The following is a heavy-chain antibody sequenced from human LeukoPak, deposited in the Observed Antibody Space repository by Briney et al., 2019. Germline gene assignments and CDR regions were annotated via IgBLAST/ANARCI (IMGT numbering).Heavy chain of an antibody. CDR3: ARDHSTIFGVVTYDY. CDR2: ISSSGSTI. J-gene: IGHJ4*02. D-gene: IGHD3-3*01. Sequence: GGSLRLSCAASGFTFSSYEMNWVRQAPGKGLEWVSYISSSGSTIYYADSVKGRFTISRDNAENSLYLQMNSLRAEDTAVYYCARDHSTIFGVVTYDYWGQGTLVTVSS. CDR1: GFTFSSYE. V-gene: IGHV3-48*03.